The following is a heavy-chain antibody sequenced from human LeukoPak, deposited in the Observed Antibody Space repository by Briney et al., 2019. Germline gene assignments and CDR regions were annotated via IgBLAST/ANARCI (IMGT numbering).Heavy chain of an antibody. J-gene: IGHJ3*02. D-gene: IGHD3-22*01. Sequence: SETLSLTCTVSGGSISSYYWSWIRQPPGKGLEWIGYIYYGENTNYNPSLKSRVTISVDTSKNQFSLKLSTVTAADTAVYYCARGPYYYDSMHAFDIWGQGTMVTVSS. CDR3: ARGPYYYDSMHAFDI. CDR1: GGSISSYY. CDR2: IYYGENT. V-gene: IGHV4-59*12.